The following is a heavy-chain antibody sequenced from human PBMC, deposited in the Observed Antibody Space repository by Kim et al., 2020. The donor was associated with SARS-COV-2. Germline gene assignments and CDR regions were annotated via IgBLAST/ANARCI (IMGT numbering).Heavy chain of an antibody. Sequence: SVKVSCKASGGTFSSYAISCVRQAPGQGLEWMGGIIPIFGTANYAQKFQGRVTITADESTSTAYMELSSLRSEDTAVYYCAGRAARWGWFDPWGQGTLVTVSS. CDR1: GGTFSSYA. D-gene: IGHD6-6*01. J-gene: IGHJ5*02. V-gene: IGHV1-69*13. CDR2: IIPIFGTA. CDR3: AGRAARWGWFDP.